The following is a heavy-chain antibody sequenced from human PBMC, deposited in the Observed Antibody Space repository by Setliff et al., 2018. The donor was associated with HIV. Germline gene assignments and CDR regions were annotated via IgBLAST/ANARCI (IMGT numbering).Heavy chain of an antibody. V-gene: IGHV4-61*02. J-gene: IGHJ4*02. CDR1: GDSISSGNYY. CDR2: SPYT. Sequence: SETLSLTCTFSGDSISSGNYYWSWIRQPAGKGLEWIGRSPYTTYNPSLKSRVTMSLDTSRNQITLTLKSVTAADTAVYFCARIDPGKFWSLDYWGRGTLVTVSS. D-gene: IGHD1-1*01. CDR3: ARIDPGKFWSLDY.